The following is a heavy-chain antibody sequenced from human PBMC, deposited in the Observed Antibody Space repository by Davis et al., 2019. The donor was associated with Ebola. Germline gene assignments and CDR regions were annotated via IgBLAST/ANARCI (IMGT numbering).Heavy chain of an antibody. V-gene: IGHV3-53*01. D-gene: IGHD1-26*01. CDR3: AGGPWEYDY. CDR2: IHKDGRT. J-gene: IGHJ4*02. CDR1: ELIVSDNY. Sequence: GESLKISCAASELIVSDNYMGWVREAPGKGLEWVSLIHKDGRTYYGDSVKGRFTISRDNSKNTLYLQIDSLRGDDTALYYCAGGPWEYDYWGQGTLVTVSS.